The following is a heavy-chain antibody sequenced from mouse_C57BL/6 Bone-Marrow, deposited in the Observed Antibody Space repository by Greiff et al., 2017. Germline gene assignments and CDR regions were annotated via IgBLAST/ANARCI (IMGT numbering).Heavy chain of an antibody. V-gene: IGHV5-2*01. J-gene: IGHJ1*03. CDR3: ARLGYDGYYQSYWYFDV. Sequence: EVQVVESGGGLVQPGESLKLSCESNEYEFPSHDMSWVRKTPEKRLELVAAINSDGGSTYYPDTMERRFIISRDNTKKTLYLQMSRLRSEDTALYYCARLGYDGYYQSYWYFDVWGTGTTVTVSS. CDR1: EYEFPSHD. D-gene: IGHD2-3*01. CDR2: INSDGGST.